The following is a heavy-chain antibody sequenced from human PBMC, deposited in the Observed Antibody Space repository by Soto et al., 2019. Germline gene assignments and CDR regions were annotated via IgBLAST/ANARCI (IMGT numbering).Heavy chain of an antibody. D-gene: IGHD5-18*01. CDR2: ISYDGSNK. CDR3: ARDSWIQLALDY. Sequence: GGSLRLSCASSGFPFSSYAMHWVRQAPGKGLEWVAVISYDGSNKYYADSVKGRFTISRDNSKNTLYLQMNSLRAEDTAVYYCARDSWIQLALDYWGQGTLVTVSS. V-gene: IGHV3-30-3*01. J-gene: IGHJ4*02. CDR1: GFPFSSYA.